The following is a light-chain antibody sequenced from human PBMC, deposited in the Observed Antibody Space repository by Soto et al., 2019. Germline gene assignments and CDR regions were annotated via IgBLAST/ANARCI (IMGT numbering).Light chain of an antibody. CDR3: QQSYRIPYP. J-gene: IGKJ2*01. Sequence: DIVMTQSPDSLAVSLGERATINCKSSQSVLSSSNNKNFLAWYQQKPGQSPKLLIYWASTRESGVPVRFSGSGSGTDCTLPISSLQAEDVAVYACQQSYRIPYPFGRGAKLEIK. CDR1: QSVLSSSNNKNF. V-gene: IGKV4-1*01. CDR2: WAS.